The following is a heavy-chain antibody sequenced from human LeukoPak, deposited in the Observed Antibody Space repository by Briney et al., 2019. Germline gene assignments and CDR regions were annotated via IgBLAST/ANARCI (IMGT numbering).Heavy chain of an antibody. CDR1: GGSISSTSYY. D-gene: IGHD2-15*01. J-gene: IGHJ5*02. CDR3: ARVARYCSGGSCYFRFDP. V-gene: IGHV4-39*07. Sequence: SETLSLTCTVSGGSISSTSYYWGWIRQPPGKGLEWIGTIYYSGSTYYNPSLKSRVTISVDTSKNQFSLNLSSVTAADTAVYYCARVARYCSGGSCYFRFDPWGQGTLVTVSS. CDR2: IYYSGST.